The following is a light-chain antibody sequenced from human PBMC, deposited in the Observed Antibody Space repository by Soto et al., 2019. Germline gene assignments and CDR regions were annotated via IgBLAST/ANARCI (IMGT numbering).Light chain of an antibody. CDR1: QSISSSY. V-gene: IGKV3-20*01. Sequence: EIVLTQSPGTLSLSPGESATLSCRASQSISSSYLAWYQQKPGQAPRLLNYAESARATCLPDRFSGSGSRTDFTLTIGRLEPEDIAMYYCHCQDVGNSPVYSFGQGTRLEI. J-gene: IGKJ2*01. CDR2: AES. CDR3: HCQDVGNSPVYS.